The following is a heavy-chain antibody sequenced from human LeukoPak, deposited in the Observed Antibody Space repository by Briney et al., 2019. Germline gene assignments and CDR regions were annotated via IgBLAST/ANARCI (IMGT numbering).Heavy chain of an antibody. D-gene: IGHD3-22*01. CDR2: ISSSSSYI. Sequence: GGSLRLSCAASGFTFSSYSMNWVRQAPGKGLEWVSSISSSSSYIYYADSVKGRFTISRDNAKNSLYPQMNSLRAEDTAVYSCTTEGKYYDSSGCIDYWGHGTLVTVSS. V-gene: IGHV3-21*01. J-gene: IGHJ4*01. CDR1: GFTFSSYS. CDR3: TTEGKYYDSSGCIDY.